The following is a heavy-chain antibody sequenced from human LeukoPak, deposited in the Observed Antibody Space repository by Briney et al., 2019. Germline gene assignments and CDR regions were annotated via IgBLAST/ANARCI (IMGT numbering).Heavy chain of an antibody. CDR1: GFRVSDYW. CDR3: ARHSSYSSGWGPFDY. CDR2: IRQDGSEE. Sequence: GGSLRLSCVGSGFRVSDYWMSWVRQAPGKGLEWVAMIRQDGSEEWYVDSVKGRFTISKDNAKNSLFLQMNSLRVEDTAVYYCARHSSYSSGWGPFDYWGQGTLVTVSS. V-gene: IGHV3-7*01. D-gene: IGHD6-19*01. J-gene: IGHJ4*02.